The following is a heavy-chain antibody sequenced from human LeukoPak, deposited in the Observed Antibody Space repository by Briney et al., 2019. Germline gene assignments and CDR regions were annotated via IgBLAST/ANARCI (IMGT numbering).Heavy chain of an antibody. CDR3: ARWGSGWYSIDY. Sequence: ASVKVSCKASGYTFTCYDINWVRQATGQGLEWMGWMNPNSGNTGYAQKFQGRVTMTRNTSISTAYMELSSLRSEDTAVYYCARWGSGWYSIDYWGQGTLVTVSS. V-gene: IGHV1-8*01. J-gene: IGHJ4*02. D-gene: IGHD6-19*01. CDR2: MNPNSGNT. CDR1: GYTFTCYD.